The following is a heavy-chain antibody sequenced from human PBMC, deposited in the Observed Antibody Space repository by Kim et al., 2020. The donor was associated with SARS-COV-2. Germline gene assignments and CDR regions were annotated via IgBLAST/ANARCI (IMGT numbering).Heavy chain of an antibody. D-gene: IGHD4-17*01. CDR3: VHDYGDNDAFDI. J-gene: IGHJ3*02. V-gene: IGHV3-53*01. Sequence: HADSLKGRYTISRDHAKNTLYLQMNSPRAADTAVYYCVHDYGDNDAFDIWGQGTMVTVSS.